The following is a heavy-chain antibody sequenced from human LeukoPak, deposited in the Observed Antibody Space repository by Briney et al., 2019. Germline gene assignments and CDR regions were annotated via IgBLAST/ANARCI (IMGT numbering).Heavy chain of an antibody. CDR3: AKGVRVTIFGVVKTPFDY. V-gene: IGHV3-23*01. CDR1: GFIFSNYW. J-gene: IGHJ4*02. CDR2: ISGSGGST. D-gene: IGHD3-3*01. Sequence: PGGSLRLSCAASGFIFSNYWMLWVRQAPGKGLEWVSAISGSGGSTYYADSVKGRFTISRDNSKNTLYLQMNSLRAEDTAVYYCAKGVRVTIFGVVKTPFDYWGQGTLVTVSS.